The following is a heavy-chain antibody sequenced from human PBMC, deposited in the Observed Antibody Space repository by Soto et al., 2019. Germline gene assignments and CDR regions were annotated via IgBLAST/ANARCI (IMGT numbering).Heavy chain of an antibody. CDR2: IYWDDDK. Sequence: QITLKESGPTLVKPTQTLTLTCTFSGFSLSTSGVGVGWIRQPPGKALEWLALIYWDDDKRYSPSLRSRLTISKDTSNNQVVLTMTNMDPADTATYYCIQSRCGGDCLQSYASHYYYGLDVWGQGTTVAVSS. D-gene: IGHD2-21*02. J-gene: IGHJ6*02. V-gene: IGHV2-5*02. CDR1: GFSLSTSGVG. CDR3: IQSRCGGDCLQSYASHYYYGLDV.